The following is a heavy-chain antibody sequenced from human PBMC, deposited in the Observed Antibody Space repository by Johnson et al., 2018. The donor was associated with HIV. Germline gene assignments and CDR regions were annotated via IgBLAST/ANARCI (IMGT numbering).Heavy chain of an antibody. CDR1: GFTFNSYA. CDR3: ARENTFLEVASRGDSFDL. J-gene: IGHJ3*01. D-gene: IGHD1-1*01. CDR2: ISYDGSNS. Sequence: VQLVESGGGVVQPARSLRLSCVASGFTFNSYAMHWVRQAPGKGLEWVTLISYDGSNSYYSDSVKGRFTIYRDNSKNTLYLQMNSLTADDTAVYYCARENTFLEVASRGDSFDLWGQGTMVIVSS. V-gene: IGHV3-30*04.